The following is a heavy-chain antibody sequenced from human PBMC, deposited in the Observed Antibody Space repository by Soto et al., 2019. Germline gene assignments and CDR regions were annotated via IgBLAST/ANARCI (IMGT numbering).Heavy chain of an antibody. J-gene: IGHJ5*02. V-gene: IGHV4-59*11. CDR1: GGSISSPD. D-gene: IGHD2-15*01. Sequence: SDTQSLTCTVAGGSISSPDWSWIRQPPGKGLEWLAYIYDDGSANYNPSLKSRATISLDMSKNQFSLKLTSVTAADTAVYYCARDKYCSGGSCRKNWFDPWGQGTLVTVSS. CDR2: IYDDGSA. CDR3: ARDKYCSGGSCRKNWFDP.